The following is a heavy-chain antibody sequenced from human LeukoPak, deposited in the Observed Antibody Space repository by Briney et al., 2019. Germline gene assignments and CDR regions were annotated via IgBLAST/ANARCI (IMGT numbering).Heavy chain of an antibody. CDR2: ISAYNGET. Sequence: ASVKVSCTASGYSFTNNGITWVRQAPGQGLEWMAWISAYNGETFYAQKFQGGVILTTEASTSTAYMELRSLRSDDTAVYYCARVPPSAFQLRSVDYWGQGTRVTVSS. D-gene: IGHD2-2*01. CDR1: GYSFTNNG. J-gene: IGHJ4*02. CDR3: ARVPPSAFQLRSVDY. V-gene: IGHV1-18*01.